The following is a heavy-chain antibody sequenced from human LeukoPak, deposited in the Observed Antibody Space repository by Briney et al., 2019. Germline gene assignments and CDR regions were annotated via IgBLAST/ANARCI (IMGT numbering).Heavy chain of an antibody. D-gene: IGHD1-1*01. CDR3: ARGPPRGKYYYMDV. CDR1: GSTFSSFD. J-gene: IGHJ6*03. V-gene: IGHV3-13*01. CDR2: IGTASDT. Sequence: PPGGSLRLSCAASGSTFSSFDMHWVRQPTGQGLEWVSTIGTASDTYYPGSVEGRFTLSRDNAKNSLYLQMNSLTAGDTAVYYCARGPPRGKYYYMDVWGKGTTVTVSS.